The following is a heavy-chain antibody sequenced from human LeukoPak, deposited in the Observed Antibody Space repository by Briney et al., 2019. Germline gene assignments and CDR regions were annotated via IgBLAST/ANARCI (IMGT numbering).Heavy chain of an antibody. Sequence: PGGSLRLSCAVSGFTFSSYAMTWVRQAPGKGLEWVSVISGSGKFPSYADSVKGRFTISRDNAKNTLYLQMNSLEAEDTAMYYCAKIANFYDSSGFYGWGQGTLVTVPS. J-gene: IGHJ4*02. D-gene: IGHD3-22*01. CDR2: ISGSGKFP. CDR1: GFTFSSYA. V-gene: IGHV3-23*01. CDR3: AKIANFYDSSGFYG.